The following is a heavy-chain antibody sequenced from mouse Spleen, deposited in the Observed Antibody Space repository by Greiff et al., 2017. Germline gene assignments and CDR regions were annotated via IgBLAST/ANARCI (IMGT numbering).Heavy chain of an antibody. V-gene: IGHV5-15*04. J-gene: IGHJ3*01. CDR3: ARQRWEGGIAY. CDR2: ISNLAYSI. D-gene: IGHD2-3*01. CDR1: GFTFSDYG. Sequence: EVKLVESGGGLVKPGGSLKLSCAASGFTFSDYGMAWVRQAPGKGPEWVAFISNLAYSIYYADTVTGRFTISRENAKNTLYLEMSSLRSEDTAMYYCARQRWEGGIAYWGQGTLVTVSA.